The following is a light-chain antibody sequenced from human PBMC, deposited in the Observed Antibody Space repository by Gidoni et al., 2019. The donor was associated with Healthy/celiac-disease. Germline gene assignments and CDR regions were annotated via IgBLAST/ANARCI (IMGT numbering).Light chain of an antibody. CDR2: DDS. V-gene: IGLV3-21*03. Sequence: SYVLTQPPSVSVAPGKTARITCGGTNIGSKSVHWYQQKPGQAPVLVIYDDSDRPSGIPERFSGSNSGNTATLTISRVEAGDEADYYCQVWDSSSDHRRVFGGGTKLTVL. J-gene: IGLJ3*02. CDR1: NIGSKS. CDR3: QVWDSSSDHRRV.